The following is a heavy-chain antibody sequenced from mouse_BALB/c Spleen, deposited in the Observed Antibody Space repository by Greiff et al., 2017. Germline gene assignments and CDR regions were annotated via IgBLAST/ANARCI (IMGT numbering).Heavy chain of an antibody. J-gene: IGHJ2*01. CDR3: TREWYEGY. Sequence: EVHLVESGGGLVKPGGSLKLSCAASGFTFSSYAMSWVRQTPEKRLEWVATISSGGSYTYYPDSVKGRFTISRDNAKNTLYLQMSSLKSEDTAMYYCTREWYEGYWGQGTTLTVSS. V-gene: IGHV5-6-4*01. D-gene: IGHD2-14*01. CDR1: GFTFSSYA. CDR2: ISSGGSYT.